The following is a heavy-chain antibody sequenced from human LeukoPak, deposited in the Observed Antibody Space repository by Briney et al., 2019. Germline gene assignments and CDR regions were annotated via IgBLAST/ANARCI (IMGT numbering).Heavy chain of an antibody. CDR3: ASGRYYCSSTSCQNDF. V-gene: IGHV3-21*01. CDR1: GYSISSGYY. D-gene: IGHD2-2*01. J-gene: IGHJ4*02. CDR2: ISSSSSYI. Sequence: ETLSLTCTVSGYSISSGYYWGWIRQPPGKGLEWVSSISSSSSYIYYADSVKGRFTISRDNAKNSLYLQMNSLRAEDTAVYYCASGRYYCSSTSCQNDFWGQGALVTVSS.